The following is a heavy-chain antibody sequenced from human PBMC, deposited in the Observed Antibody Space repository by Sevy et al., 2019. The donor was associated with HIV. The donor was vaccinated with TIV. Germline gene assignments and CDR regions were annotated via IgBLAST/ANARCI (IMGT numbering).Heavy chain of an antibody. CDR1: GFTFSSYA. CDR3: AKDPPRGWSSGWYSDY. J-gene: IGHJ4*02. Sequence: GGSLRLSCAASGFTFSSYAMSWVRQAPGKGLEWVSAISGRGGSTYYADSVKGRFTISRDNSKNTLYLQMNSLRAEDMAVYYCAKDPPRGWSSGWYSDYWGQGTLVTVSS. V-gene: IGHV3-23*01. D-gene: IGHD6-19*01. CDR2: ISGRGGST.